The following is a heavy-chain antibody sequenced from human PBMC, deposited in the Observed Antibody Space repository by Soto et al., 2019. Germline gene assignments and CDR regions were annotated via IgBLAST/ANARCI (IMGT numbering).Heavy chain of an antibody. CDR2: IIPILGIA. CDR3: ARYNWRGSTPNYYDGVDV. D-gene: IGHD1-1*01. Sequence: QVQLVQSGAEVKKPGSSVKVSCKASGGTFSSYTISWVRQAPGQGLEWMGRIIPILGIANYAQKFQGRVTITAGKATSTAYMELSSLRSADTAVYYGARYNWRGSTPNYYDGVDVWGQGTTVTVSS. V-gene: IGHV1-69*02. J-gene: IGHJ6*02. CDR1: GGTFSSYT.